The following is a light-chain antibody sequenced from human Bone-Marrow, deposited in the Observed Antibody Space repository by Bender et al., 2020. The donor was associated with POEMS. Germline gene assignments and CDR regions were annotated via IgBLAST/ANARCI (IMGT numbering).Light chain of an antibody. J-gene: IGLJ3*02. CDR3: QSYDSSLSGSGV. CDR1: SSDIGTYNL. CDR2: EVT. Sequence: QSALTQPASMSGSPGQSITISCTGTSSDIGTYNLVSWYQQFPDKAPKLIIFEVTKRPSGVSNRFSGSKSGNTASLTISGLRPEDEADYYCQSYDSSLSGSGVFGGGTKLTVL. V-gene: IGLV2-23*02.